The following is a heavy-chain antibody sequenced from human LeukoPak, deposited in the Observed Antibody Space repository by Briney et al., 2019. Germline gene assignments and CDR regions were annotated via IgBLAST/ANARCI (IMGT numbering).Heavy chain of an antibody. V-gene: IGHV3-23*01. J-gene: IGHJ5*02. Sequence: GGSLRLSCAASGFTFSSYGMSWVRQAPGKGLEWVSGISGSGGSTYYADSVKGRFTISRDNSKNTLYLQMNSLRAEDTAVYYCAKDNLLSYGRSGSPSWFDPWGQGTLVTVSS. D-gene: IGHD5-18*01. CDR1: GFTFSSYG. CDR3: AKDNLLSYGRSGSPSWFDP. CDR2: ISGSGGST.